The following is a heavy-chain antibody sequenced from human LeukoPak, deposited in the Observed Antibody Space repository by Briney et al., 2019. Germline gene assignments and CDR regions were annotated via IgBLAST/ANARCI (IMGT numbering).Heavy chain of an antibody. CDR3: AKEDKLWFGAPGGMDV. V-gene: IGHV3-30*18. Sequence: PGGSLRLSCAASGFTFSSYGMHWVHQAPGKGLEWVAVISYDGSNKYYADSVKGRFTISRDNSKNTLYLQMNSLRAEDTAVYYCAKEDKLWFGAPGGMDVWGKGTTVTVSS. J-gene: IGHJ6*04. D-gene: IGHD3-10*01. CDR1: GFTFSSYG. CDR2: ISYDGSNK.